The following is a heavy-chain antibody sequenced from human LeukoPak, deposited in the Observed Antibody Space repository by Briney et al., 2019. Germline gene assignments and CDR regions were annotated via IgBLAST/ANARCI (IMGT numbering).Heavy chain of an antibody. D-gene: IGHD3-22*01. CDR2: IRYDGSNK. CDR3: AKGPYYYDSSAYHYGAFDI. V-gene: IGHV3-30*02. Sequence: QTGGSLRLSWAASGFTFSSYGMHWVRQAPGKGLEWVAFIRYDGSNKYYADSVKGRFTISRDNSKNTLYLQMNSLRAEDTAVYYCAKGPYYYDSSAYHYGAFDIWGQGTMVTVSS. CDR1: GFTFSSYG. J-gene: IGHJ3*02.